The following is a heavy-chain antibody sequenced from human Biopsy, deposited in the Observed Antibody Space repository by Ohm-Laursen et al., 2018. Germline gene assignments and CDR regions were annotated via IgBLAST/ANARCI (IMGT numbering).Heavy chain of an antibody. V-gene: IGHV4-59*01. CDR2: VYYTGST. CDR3: ARDRGYYSDRTVPGCFDL. J-gene: IGHJ2*01. Sequence: SDTLSLTCTVSGDSISSYYWSWIRQPPGKGLQWIGYVYYTGSTDYNPSLQSRFTISVDTSKNHFSLRLRSVTSADTAIYYCARDRGYYSDRTVPGCFDLWGRGTLVTVSS. D-gene: IGHD3-22*01. CDR1: GDSISSYY.